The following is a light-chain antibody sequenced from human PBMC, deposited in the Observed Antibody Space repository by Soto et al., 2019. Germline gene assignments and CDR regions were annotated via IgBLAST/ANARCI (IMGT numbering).Light chain of an antibody. Sequence: IQMTQSPSSLSASVGDRVTISCRASQDIATYLNWYQQKPGKAPNLLIYDASNLETGVPSRFSGGGSGTHFTFTISNLQPEDIATYYCQQYENLPTFGQGTRLEIK. V-gene: IGKV1-33*01. CDR2: DAS. J-gene: IGKJ5*01. CDR3: QQYENLPT. CDR1: QDIATY.